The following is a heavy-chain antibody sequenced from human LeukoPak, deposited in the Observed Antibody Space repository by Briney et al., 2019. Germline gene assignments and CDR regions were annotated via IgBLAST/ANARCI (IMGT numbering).Heavy chain of an antibody. CDR1: GGSFSGYY. V-gene: IGHV4-34*01. CDR2: INHSGST. CDR3: ARVGLVVPAAIKGSGYMDV. J-gene: IGHJ6*03. Sequence: SETLSLTCAVYGGSFSGYYWSWIRQPPGKGLEWIGEINHSGSTNYNPSLKSRVTISVDTSKNQFSLKLSPVTAADTAVYYCARVGLVVPAAIKGSGYMDVWGKGTTVTVSS. D-gene: IGHD2-2*01.